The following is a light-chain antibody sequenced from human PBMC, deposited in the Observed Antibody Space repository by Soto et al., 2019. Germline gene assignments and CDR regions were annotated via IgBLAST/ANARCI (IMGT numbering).Light chain of an antibody. CDR3: MQSTQLPPT. J-gene: IGKJ5*01. V-gene: IGKV2D-29*02. CDR1: QSLLHITGETF. CDR2: EVS. Sequence: DLLMTQPPLSQSVAHGQPASISCKSSQSLLHITGETFLFWYLQKPGQSPQLLIYEVSTRVSGVPDRFSGSGSGTDFTLEISRVETDDVGIYYCMQSTQLPPTFGQGTRLEIK.